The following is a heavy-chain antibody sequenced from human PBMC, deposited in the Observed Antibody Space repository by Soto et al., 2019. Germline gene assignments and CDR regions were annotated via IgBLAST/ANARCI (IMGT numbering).Heavy chain of an antibody. CDR1: GFTFSSYA. Sequence: GGSLRLSCAASGFTFSSYAMHWVRQAPGKGLEWVAVISYDGSNKYYADSVKGRFTISRDNSKNTLYLQMNSLRAEDTAVYYCARERRGVSYYYGSGSYYTFAFDIWGQGTMVTVSS. D-gene: IGHD3-10*01. CDR3: ARERRGVSYYYGSGSYYTFAFDI. V-gene: IGHV3-30-3*01. CDR2: ISYDGSNK. J-gene: IGHJ3*02.